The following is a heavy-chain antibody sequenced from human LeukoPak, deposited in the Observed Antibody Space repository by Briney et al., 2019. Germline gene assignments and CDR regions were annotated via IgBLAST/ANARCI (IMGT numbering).Heavy chain of an antibody. J-gene: IGHJ4*02. V-gene: IGHV1-69*05. CDR2: IIPIFGTA. CDR1: GGTFSSYA. Sequence: GASVKVSCKASGGTFSSYAISWVRQAPGQGLERMGGIIPIFGTANYAQKFQGRVTITTDESTSTAYMELSSLRSEDTAVYYCARGGSYCSGGSCEFDYWGQGTLVTVSS. CDR3: ARGGSYCSGGSCEFDY. D-gene: IGHD2-15*01.